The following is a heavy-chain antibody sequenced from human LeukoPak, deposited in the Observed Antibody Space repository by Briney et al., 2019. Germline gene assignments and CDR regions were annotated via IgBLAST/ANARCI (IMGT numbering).Heavy chain of an antibody. CDR1: GGSISSSSYY. CDR3: ARTYGDYHPDAFDI. J-gene: IGHJ3*02. CDR2: IYYSGST. D-gene: IGHD4-17*01. Sequence: SETLSLPCTVSGGSISSSSYYWGWIRQPPGKGLEWIGSIYYSGSTYYNPSLKSRVTISVDTSKNQFSLKLSSVAAADTAVYYCARTYGDYHPDAFDIWGQGTMVTVSS. V-gene: IGHV4-39*07.